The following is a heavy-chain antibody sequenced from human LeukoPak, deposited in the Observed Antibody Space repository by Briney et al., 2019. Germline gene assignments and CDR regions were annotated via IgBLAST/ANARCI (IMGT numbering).Heavy chain of an antibody. J-gene: IGHJ3*02. Sequence: GASVKVSCTASGYTFTSYGIRWVRQAPGQGLEWMGWISAYNGNTNYAQKLQGRVTMTTDTSTSTAYMELRSLRSDDTALYYCAKSGSYSSLGFNDAFDIWGKGTMVTVSS. CDR1: GYTFTSYG. CDR3: AKSGSYSSLGFNDAFDI. CDR2: ISAYNGNT. D-gene: IGHD1-26*01. V-gene: IGHV1-18*01.